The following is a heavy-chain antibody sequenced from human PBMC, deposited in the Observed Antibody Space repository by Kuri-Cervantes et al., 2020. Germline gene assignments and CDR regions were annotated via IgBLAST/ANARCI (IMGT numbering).Heavy chain of an antibody. CDR3: ARDPSGSPGY. CDR1: GFTFSSYG. J-gene: IGHJ4*02. V-gene: IGHV3-30*03. Sequence: LSLTCAASGFTFSSYGMHWVRQAPGKGLEWVAVISYDGRNKYYADSVKGRFTISRDNSKNTLYLQMNSLRDEDTAVYYCARDPSGSPGYWGQGTLVTVPS. CDR2: ISYDGRNK. D-gene: IGHD1-26*01.